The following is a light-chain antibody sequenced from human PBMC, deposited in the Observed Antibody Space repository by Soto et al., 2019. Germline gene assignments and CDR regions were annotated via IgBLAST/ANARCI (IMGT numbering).Light chain of an antibody. Sequence: EIVLTQSPGTLSLSPGERATLSCRASQSVSSSCLAWYQQKPGQAPRLLIYGASSRATGIPDRFSGSGSGTAFTLTISRLEPEDFAVYYCQQYGSSPPMYTFGQGTKLEIK. CDR2: GAS. CDR1: QSVSSSC. CDR3: QQYGSSPPMYT. V-gene: IGKV3-20*01. J-gene: IGKJ2*01.